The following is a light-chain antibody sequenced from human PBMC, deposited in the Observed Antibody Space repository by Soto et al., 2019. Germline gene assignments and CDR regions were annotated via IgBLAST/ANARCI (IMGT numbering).Light chain of an antibody. CDR2: DVS. CDR1: SSDVAGYNY. J-gene: IGLJ1*01. V-gene: IGLV2-11*01. CDR3: CSYAGRYTYV. Sequence: QSALTQPRSVSGSPGQSVTISCSGTSSDVAGYNYVSWYQQHPGKAPKLMIYDVSKRPSGVPDRFSGSKSGNTASLTISGLQAEDEADYYCCSYAGRYTYVFGTGTKVTV.